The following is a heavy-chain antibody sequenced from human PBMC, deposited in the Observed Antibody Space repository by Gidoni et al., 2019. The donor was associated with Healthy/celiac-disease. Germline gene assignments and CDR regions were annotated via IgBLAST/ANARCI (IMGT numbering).Heavy chain of an antibody. Sequence: QVQLVQSGAEVKKPGASVKVSCKASGYTFTSHAFHWVRQAPGQRLEWMGWINAGNGNTKYSQKFQGRVTITRDTSASTAYMELSSLRSEDTAVYYCARVRAAPRGVAATLQYFQHWGQGTLVTVSS. V-gene: IGHV1-3*01. CDR1: GYTFTSHA. CDR3: ARVRAAPRGVAATLQYFQH. CDR2: INAGNGNT. D-gene: IGHD2-15*01. J-gene: IGHJ1*01.